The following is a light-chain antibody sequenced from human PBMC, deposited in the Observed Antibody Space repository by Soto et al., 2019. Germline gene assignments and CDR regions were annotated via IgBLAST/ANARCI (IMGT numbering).Light chain of an antibody. Sequence: IVMTQSPATLSLSPGERSTLSFMSSQSVTGSYLAWYQQKPGRSPRLLIYGAFNRAAGIPDRFSGSGSETEFTLTINRLEPEDFAVYYCQQYGGSPRTFGQGTKVDIK. J-gene: IGKJ1*01. CDR3: QQYGGSPRT. V-gene: IGKV3-20*01. CDR1: QSVTGSY. CDR2: GAF.